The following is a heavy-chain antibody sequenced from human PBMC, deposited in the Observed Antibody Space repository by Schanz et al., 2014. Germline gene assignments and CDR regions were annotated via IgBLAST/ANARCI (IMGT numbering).Heavy chain of an antibody. CDR1: GFSFSDHA. CDR2: VRKKEFSDDTE. V-gene: IGHV3-72*01. CDR3: VREGSTTPVACLRSFDWLGRFDY. J-gene: IGHJ4*02. D-gene: IGHD3-9*01. Sequence: EVQLLESGGGLVQPGGSLRLSCAASGFSFSDHAMDWVRQAAGKGLEWVGRVRKKEFSDDTEEYAASVRGRFTISRYDSKNVVNLQMNGLKTEDTAMYYCVREGSTTPVACLRSFDWLGRFDYWGQGALVTVSS.